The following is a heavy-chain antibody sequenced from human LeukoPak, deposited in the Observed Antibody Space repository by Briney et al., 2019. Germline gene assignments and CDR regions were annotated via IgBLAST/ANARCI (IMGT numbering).Heavy chain of an antibody. V-gene: IGHV3-30*03. CDR2: TSYDGTKN. D-gene: IGHD5-18*01. J-gene: IGHJ4*02. CDR1: GFTFSSYG. CDR3: ARLGEDSYGYQTDFGY. Sequence: PGRSLRLSCAASGFTFSSYGMHWVRQAPGKGLDWVAFTSYDGTKNYYADSVKGRFTISRDNSKNTLFLQMNSLRPEDTAVYYCARLGEDSYGYQTDFGYWGQGTLVTVSS.